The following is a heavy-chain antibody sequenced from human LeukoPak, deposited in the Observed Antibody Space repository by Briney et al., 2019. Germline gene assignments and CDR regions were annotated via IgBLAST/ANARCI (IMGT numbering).Heavy chain of an antibody. CDR2: IYYSGST. CDR3: ARGGILTGYFDY. J-gene: IGHJ4*02. Sequence: SQTLSLTCTVSGGSISSGGYYWSWIRQHPGTGLEWIGYIYYSGSTYYNPSLKSRVTISVDTSKNQFSLKLSSVTAADTAVYYCARGGILTGYFDYWGQGTLVTVSS. D-gene: IGHD3-9*01. CDR1: GGSISSGGYY. V-gene: IGHV4-31*03.